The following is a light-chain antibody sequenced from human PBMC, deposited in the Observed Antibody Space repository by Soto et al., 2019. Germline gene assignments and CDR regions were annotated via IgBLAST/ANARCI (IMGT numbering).Light chain of an antibody. J-gene: IGLJ1*01. CDR3: ATWDDSRKGV. Sequence: QSVISPPPSPSGTPGQRIIISCSGSTSNIESHSVNWFQQVPGTAPRLLIITNNQRPSGVPDRFSGSKSGASASLAISGLQSEDEATYYCATWDDSRKGVFGTGTKVTVL. CDR2: TNN. CDR1: TSNIESHS. V-gene: IGLV1-44*01.